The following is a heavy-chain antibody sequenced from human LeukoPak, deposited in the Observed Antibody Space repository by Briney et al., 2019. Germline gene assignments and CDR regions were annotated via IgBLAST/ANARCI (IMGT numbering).Heavy chain of an antibody. J-gene: IGHJ4*02. Sequence: GSLRLSCAASGFTFSSYSMNWVRQAPGKGLEWVSSISSSSSYIYYADSVKGRFTISRDNAKNSLYLQMNSLRAEDTAVYYCARGGSSSSGFDYWGQGTLVTVSS. D-gene: IGHD6-6*01. CDR3: ARGGSSSSGFDY. CDR2: ISSSSSYI. V-gene: IGHV3-21*01. CDR1: GFTFSSYS.